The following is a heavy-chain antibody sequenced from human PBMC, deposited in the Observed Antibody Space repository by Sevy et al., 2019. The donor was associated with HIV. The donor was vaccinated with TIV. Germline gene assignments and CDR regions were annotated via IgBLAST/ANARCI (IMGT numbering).Heavy chain of an antibody. V-gene: IGHV3-23*01. CDR1: GFTFSSYA. CDR2: ISGSGGST. D-gene: IGHD3-10*01. J-gene: IGHJ5*02. CDR3: AKEETTMVRGVIIKPDNWFDP. Sequence: GGSLRLSCAASGFTFSSYAMSWVRQAPGKGLEWISAISGSGGSTYYADSVKGRFTISRDNSKNTLYLQMNSLRAEDTAVYYCAKEETTMVRGVIIKPDNWFDPWGQGTLVTVSS.